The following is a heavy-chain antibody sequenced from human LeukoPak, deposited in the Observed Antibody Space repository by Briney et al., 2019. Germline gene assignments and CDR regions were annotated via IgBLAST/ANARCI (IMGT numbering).Heavy chain of an antibody. CDR2: ISSSSSYI. Sequence: GGSLRLSCAASGFTFSSYSMNWVRQAPGKGLEWVSSISSSSSYIYYADSVKGRFTISRDNAKNSLYLQMNSLRAEDTAVYYCAKGFRTTGVDCWGQGTLVTVSS. CDR1: GFTFSSYS. V-gene: IGHV3-21*04. CDR3: AKGFRTTGVDC. D-gene: IGHD4-11*01. J-gene: IGHJ4*02.